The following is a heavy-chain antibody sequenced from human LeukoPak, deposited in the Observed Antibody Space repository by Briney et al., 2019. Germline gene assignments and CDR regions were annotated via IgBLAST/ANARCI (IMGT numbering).Heavy chain of an antibody. CDR1: GFTFSSYA. Sequence: GGSLRLSCAASGFTFSSYAMSWVRQAPGKGLEWVSAISGSGGSTYYADSVKGRFTISRDNSKNTLYLQMDSLRAEDTAVYYCATDYGVAWAGSVDYWGQGTLVTVSS. CDR3: ATDYGVAWAGSVDY. D-gene: IGHD4-17*01. J-gene: IGHJ4*02. CDR2: ISGSGGST. V-gene: IGHV3-23*01.